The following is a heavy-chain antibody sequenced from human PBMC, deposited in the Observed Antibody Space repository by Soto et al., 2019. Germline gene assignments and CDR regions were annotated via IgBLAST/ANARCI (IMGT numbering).Heavy chain of an antibody. CDR1: GGSFSGYY. J-gene: IGHJ6*02. Sequence: SETLSLTCAVYGGSFSGYYWSWIRQPPGKGLEWIGEINHSGSTNYNPSLKSRVTISVDTSKNQFSLKLSSVTAADTAVYYCARGGWNGRGYSYGYNYYYGMDVWGQGTTVTVSS. CDR3: ARGGWNGRGYSYGYNYYYGMDV. D-gene: IGHD5-18*01. CDR2: INHSGST. V-gene: IGHV4-34*01.